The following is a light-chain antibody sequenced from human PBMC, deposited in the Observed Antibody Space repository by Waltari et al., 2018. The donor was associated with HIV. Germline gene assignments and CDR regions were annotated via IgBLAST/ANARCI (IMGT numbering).Light chain of an antibody. CDR2: DNN. Sequence: QSVLTQPPSVSGAPGQRVTISCTGSSSNIGADYDVHWYQQLPGTAPKLLIYDNNNRPSGVPDRFSGSKSGPSASRAITGLQAEDEADYYGQSYDSSLGGSVFGGGTKVTVL. CDR3: QSYDSSLGGSV. CDR1: SSNIGADYD. V-gene: IGLV1-40*01. J-gene: IGLJ2*01.